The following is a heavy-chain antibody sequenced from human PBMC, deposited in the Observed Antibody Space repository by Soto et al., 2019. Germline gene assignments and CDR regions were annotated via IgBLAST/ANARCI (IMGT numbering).Heavy chain of an antibody. J-gene: IGHJ4*02. CDR2: ISGSGGST. CDR1: GFTFSSYA. Sequence: EVQLLESGGGLVQPGGSLRLSCAASGFTFSSYAMSWVRQAPGKGLEWVSAISGSGGSTYYADSVKGRFTISRDNSKNSLYLQMTSLRAEDTAVYYCARSPTYYDFWSGYYRLSEFYYCGQGTLVTVSS. CDR3: ARSPTYYDFWSGYYRLSEFYY. D-gene: IGHD3-3*01. V-gene: IGHV3-23*01.